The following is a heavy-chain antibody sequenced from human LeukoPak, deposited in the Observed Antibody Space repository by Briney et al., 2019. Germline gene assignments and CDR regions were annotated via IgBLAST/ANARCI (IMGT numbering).Heavy chain of an antibody. V-gene: IGHV3-30-3*01. J-gene: IGHJ4*02. CDR1: GFTFSSYA. CDR3: AREMKSIVGATKDH. CDR2: ISYDGSNK. Sequence: GRPLRLSCAASGFTFSSYAMHWVRQAPGKGLEWVAVISYDGSNKYYADSVKGRFTISRDNSKNTLYLQMNSLRAEDTAVYYCAREMKSIVGATKDHWGQGTLVTVSS. D-gene: IGHD1-26*01.